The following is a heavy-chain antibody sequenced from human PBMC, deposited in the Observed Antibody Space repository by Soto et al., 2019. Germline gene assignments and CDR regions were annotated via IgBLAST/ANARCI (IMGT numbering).Heavy chain of an antibody. CDR1: DGYSISSGCC. CDR3: ARISVASRYMDV. J-gene: IGHJ6*03. D-gene: IGHD5-12*01. CDR2: FYYSGST. V-gene: IGHV4-39*01. Sequence: LVTNPVTWTVADGYSISSGCCWSCIHQSPGKGLEWIGSFYYSGSTYYSPSLRSRVTISGDTSRKQISLRLSSVTAADTAVYYCARISVASRYMDVWGKGTTVTVSS.